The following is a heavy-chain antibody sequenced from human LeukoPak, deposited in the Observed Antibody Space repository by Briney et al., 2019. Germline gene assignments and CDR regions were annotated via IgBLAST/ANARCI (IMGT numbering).Heavy chain of an antibody. J-gene: IGHJ5*02. Sequence: GGSLRLSCAASGFTYSSYAMSWVRQAPGKGLEWVSAISGSGGSTYYADSVKGRFTISRDNSKNTLYLQMNSLRAEDTAVYYCAKAPYYDYVWGSPPGGWFDPWGQGTLVTVSS. CDR1: GFTYSSYA. V-gene: IGHV3-23*01. D-gene: IGHD3-16*01. CDR2: ISGSGGST. CDR3: AKAPYYDYVWGSPPGGWFDP.